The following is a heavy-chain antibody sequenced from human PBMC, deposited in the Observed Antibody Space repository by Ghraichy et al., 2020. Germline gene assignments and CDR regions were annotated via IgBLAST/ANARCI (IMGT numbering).Heavy chain of an antibody. CDR2: ISYDGSNK. J-gene: IGHJ5*02. V-gene: IGHV3-30*04. CDR1: GFTFSSYA. D-gene: IGHD2-2*01. Sequence: GGSLRLSCAASGFTFSSYAMHWVRQAPGKGLEWVAVISYDGSNKYYADSVKGRFTISRDNSKNTLYLQMNSLRAEDTAVYYCARDRVRQVSVPAARWFDPWGQGTLVTVSS. CDR3: ARDRVRQVSVPAARWFDP.